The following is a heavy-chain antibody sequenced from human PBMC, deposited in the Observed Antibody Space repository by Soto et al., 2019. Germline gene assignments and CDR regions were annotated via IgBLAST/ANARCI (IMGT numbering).Heavy chain of an antibody. CDR1: GGTFSSYA. J-gene: IGHJ6*02. CDR2: IIPIFGTA. D-gene: IGHD4-17*01. Sequence: SVKVSCKASGGTFSSYAISWVRQAPGQGLEWMGGIIPIFGTANYAQKFQGRVTITADESTSTAYMELSSLRSEDTAVYYCARGPERLNTVKKRKVSDYYGMDVWGQGTTVTVSS. CDR3: ARGPERLNTVKKRKVSDYYGMDV. V-gene: IGHV1-69*13.